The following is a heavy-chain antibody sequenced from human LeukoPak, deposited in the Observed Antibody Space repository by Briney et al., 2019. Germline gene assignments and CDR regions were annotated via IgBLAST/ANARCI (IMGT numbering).Heavy chain of an antibody. CDR3: ARGYSTSWYYYYDV. Sequence: SETLSLTCTVSGGSVHNYYWGWIRQPPGKGLEWIGHIFYNGDTDYTPSLKSRVSMSVDTSNNHFSLTVTSVTPADTAVYYCARGYSTSWYYYYDVWGRGTPVTVSS. CDR2: IFYNGDT. CDR1: GGSVHNYY. D-gene: IGHD6-13*01. V-gene: IGHV4-59*02. J-gene: IGHJ2*01.